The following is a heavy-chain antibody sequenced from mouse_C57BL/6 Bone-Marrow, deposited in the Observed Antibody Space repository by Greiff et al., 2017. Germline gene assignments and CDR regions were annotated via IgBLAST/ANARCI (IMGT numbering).Heavy chain of an antibody. CDR2: ISDGGSYT. Sequence: EVQRVESGGGLVKPGGSLKLSCAASGFTFSSYAMSWVRQTPEKRLEWVATISDGGSYTYYPDNVKGRFTISRDNAKNNLYLQMSHLKSEDTAMYYCARVDDFGFAYWGQGTLVTVAA. D-gene: IGHD2-4*01. CDR3: ARVDDFGFAY. CDR1: GFTFSSYA. V-gene: IGHV5-4*01. J-gene: IGHJ3*01.